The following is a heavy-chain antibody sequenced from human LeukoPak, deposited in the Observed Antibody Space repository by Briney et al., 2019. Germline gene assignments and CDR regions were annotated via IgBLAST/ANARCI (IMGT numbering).Heavy chain of an antibody. Sequence: SETLSLTCTVSSGSISSYYWSWIRQPPGKGLEWIGYIYDSGSTNYNPSLKSRVTISVDTSKNQFSLNLSSVTAADTAVYYCARVRCSGGSCLSRGAFDFWGQGTMVTVSS. CDR3: ARVRCSGGSCLSRGAFDF. V-gene: IGHV4-59*01. D-gene: IGHD2-15*01. CDR2: IYDSGST. J-gene: IGHJ3*01. CDR1: SGSISSYY.